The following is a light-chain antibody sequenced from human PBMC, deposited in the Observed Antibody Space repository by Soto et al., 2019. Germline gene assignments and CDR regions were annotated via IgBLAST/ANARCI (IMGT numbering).Light chain of an antibody. Sequence: QSALTQPPSASGSPGQSVTISCTGTSSDVGYNFVSWYQQHPGTAPRLVMSEVSKRPSGVPDRFSGSKSGNTASLTVSGLQAEDEGDYYCSSYAGSNNVVFGGGTKVTVL. CDR3: SSYAGSNNVV. J-gene: IGLJ2*01. V-gene: IGLV2-8*01. CDR1: SSDVGYNF. CDR2: EVS.